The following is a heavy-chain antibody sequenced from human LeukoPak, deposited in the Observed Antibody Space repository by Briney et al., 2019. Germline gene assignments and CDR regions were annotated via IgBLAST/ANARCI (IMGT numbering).Heavy chain of an antibody. CDR2: IYHSGST. J-gene: IGHJ2*01. CDR3: ARGDYANWYFDL. V-gene: IGHV4-30-2*01. Sequence: SETLSLTCAVSGGSISSGGYSWSWIRQPPGKGLEWIGYIYHSGSTYYNPSLKSRVTISVDRSKNQFSLKLSSVTAADTAVYYCARGDYANWYFDLWGRGTLVTVSS. D-gene: IGHD4-17*01. CDR1: GGSISSGGYS.